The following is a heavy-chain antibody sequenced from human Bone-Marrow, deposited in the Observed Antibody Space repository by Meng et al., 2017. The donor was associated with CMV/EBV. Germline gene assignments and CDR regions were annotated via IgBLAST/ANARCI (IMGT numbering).Heavy chain of an antibody. CDR3: ARGRGDSKFDT. V-gene: IGHV1-18*04. CDR2: LSVCNRGS. J-gene: IGHJ4*02. Sequence: ASVNVSRKASGFTYPQYDFTWVRQAPGRGLESVGWLSVCNRGSSYARNLQGRDPITTDTSTSTVHMELRSLRPDDTAFYYCARGRGDSKFDTWGQGTLVTVSS. D-gene: IGHD3-9*01. CDR1: GFTYPQYD.